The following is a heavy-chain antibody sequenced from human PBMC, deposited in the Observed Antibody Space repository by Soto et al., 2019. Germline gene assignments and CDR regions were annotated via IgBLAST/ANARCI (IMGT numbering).Heavy chain of an antibody. J-gene: IGHJ4*02. CDR3: ERDSAYTVPVEWDY. D-gene: IGHD2-2*01. CDR2: ISAYNGNT. V-gene: IGHV1-18*04. Sequence: ASVKVSCKASGYTFTSYGISWVRQAPGQGLEWMGWISAYNGNTNYAQKLQGRVTMTTDTSTSTAYMELRSLRSDDTAVHYRERDSAYTVPVEWDYWGQATLVTVSS. CDR1: GYTFTSYG.